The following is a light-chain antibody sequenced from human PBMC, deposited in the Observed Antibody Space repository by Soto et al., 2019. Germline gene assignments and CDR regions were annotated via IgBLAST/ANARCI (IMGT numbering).Light chain of an antibody. CDR2: KAS. V-gene: IGKV1-5*03. J-gene: IGKJ1*01. CDR1: QSISSW. CDR3: QQYSGSSPWT. Sequence: DIQLTQSPSTLSASVGDRVTITCRASQSISSWLAWYQQKPGTAPKLLIYKASNLESGVPSRFSGSGSGTEFTLTISSLQPDDFSTYYCQQYSGSSPWTFGQGTMVEIK.